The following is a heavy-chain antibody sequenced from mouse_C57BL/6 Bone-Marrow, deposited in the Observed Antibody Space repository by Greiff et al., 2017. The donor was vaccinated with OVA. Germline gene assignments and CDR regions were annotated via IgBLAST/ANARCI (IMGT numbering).Heavy chain of an antibody. J-gene: IGHJ2*01. CDR3: TRSYSNYGDFDY. CDR2: IDPEPGGT. CDR1: GYTFTDYD. D-gene: IGHD2-5*01. V-gene: IGHV1-15*01. Sequence: VQLHQSGAELVRPGASVTLSCKASGYTFTDYDMHWVKQTPVHGLEWIGAIDPEPGGTAYNQKFKGKAILTADKSTSTAYIVLRSLTSEDSAVYDSTRSYSNYGDFDYWGQGTTLTVSS.